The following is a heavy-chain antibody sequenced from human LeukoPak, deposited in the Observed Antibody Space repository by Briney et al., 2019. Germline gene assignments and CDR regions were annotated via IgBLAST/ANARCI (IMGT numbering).Heavy chain of an antibody. D-gene: IGHD1-26*01. CDR2: ISSSSSYI. Sequence: PGGSLRLSCAASGFTFSSYSMNWVRQAPGKGLEWVSSISSSSSYIYYADSVKGRFTISRDNAKNSLYLQMNSLRAEDTAVYYCARGLRELGYAFDIWGQGTMVTVSS. V-gene: IGHV3-21*01. CDR1: GFTFSSYS. J-gene: IGHJ3*02. CDR3: ARGLRELGYAFDI.